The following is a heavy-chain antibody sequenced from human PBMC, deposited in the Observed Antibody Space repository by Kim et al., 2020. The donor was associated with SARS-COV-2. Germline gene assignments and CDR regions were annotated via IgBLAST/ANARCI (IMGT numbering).Heavy chain of an antibody. CDR1: GFTVSSHY. D-gene: IGHD1-26*01. CDR2: IYSGGST. J-gene: IGHJ4*02. V-gene: IGHV3-53*01. Sequence: GGSLRLSCAASGFTVSSHYMSWVRQAPGQGLEWVSVIYSGGSTYYADSVKGRFTISRDNSKNTLYLQMNSLRAEDTAVYYCARLRGSYYVGYFDYWGQGT. CDR3: ARLRGSYYVGYFDY.